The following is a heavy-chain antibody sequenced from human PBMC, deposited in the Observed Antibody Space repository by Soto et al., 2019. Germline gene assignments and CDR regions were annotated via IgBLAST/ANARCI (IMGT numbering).Heavy chain of an antibody. CDR3: ARDLESYSSSPSFEY. V-gene: IGHV3-7*03. Sequence: EVQLVESGGGLVQPGGSLRLSCAASGFIISSYYMSWVRQAPGKGLEGVANIKQDGSKKYYVDSVKGRFTIATDNAKNSMYLQMKKLRAEDTAVYYCARDLESYSSSPSFEYWGQGTLVTVSS. D-gene: IGHD6-6*01. J-gene: IGHJ4*02. CDR1: GFIISSYY. CDR2: IKQDGSKK.